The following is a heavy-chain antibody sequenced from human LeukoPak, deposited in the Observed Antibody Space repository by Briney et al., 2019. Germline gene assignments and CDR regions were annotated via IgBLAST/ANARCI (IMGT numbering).Heavy chain of an antibody. CDR3: ARAIGSSWPDYMDV. D-gene: IGHD6-13*01. V-gene: IGHV3-30*02. Sequence: GGSLRLSCAASGFTFSSYGMHWVRQAPGKGLEWVASILYDGSNKYYADSVKGRFTISRDNAKNSLYLQMNSLRAEDTAVYYCARAIGSSWPDYMDVWGKGTTVTVSS. J-gene: IGHJ6*03. CDR1: GFTFSSYG. CDR2: ILYDGSNK.